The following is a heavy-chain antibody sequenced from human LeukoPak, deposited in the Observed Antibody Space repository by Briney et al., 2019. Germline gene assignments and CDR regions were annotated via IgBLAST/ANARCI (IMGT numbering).Heavy chain of an antibody. J-gene: IGHJ4*02. V-gene: IGHV3-15*01. Sequence: GGSLRLSCAASGFSLTYAWMYWVRQAPGKGLEWVGRIRSKADGGAAEYAAPVKGRFTISRDDSKNTLYLQMTSLKTEDTAVYYCITSTLANWGQGTLVTVSS. CDR3: ITSTLAN. CDR1: GFSLTYAW. CDR2: IRSKADGGAA.